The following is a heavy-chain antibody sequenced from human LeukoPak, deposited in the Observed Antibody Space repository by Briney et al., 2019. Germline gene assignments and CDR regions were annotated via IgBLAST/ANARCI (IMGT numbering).Heavy chain of an antibody. CDR3: TLLGYCSGGSCYHHRYFDY. V-gene: IGHV1-2*06. D-gene: IGHD2-15*01. Sequence: ASVKVSCKASGYTFTSYYMHWVRQAPGQGLEWMGRINPNSGGTNYAQKFQGRVTMTRDTSISTAYMELSRLRSDDTAVYYCTLLGYCSGGSCYHHRYFDYWGQGTLVTVSS. CDR2: INPNSGGT. J-gene: IGHJ4*02. CDR1: GYTFTSYY.